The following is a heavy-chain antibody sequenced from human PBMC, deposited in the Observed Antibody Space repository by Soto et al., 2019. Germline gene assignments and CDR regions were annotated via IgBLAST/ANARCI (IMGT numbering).Heavy chain of an antibody. CDR3: AREHAQWLPSH. CDR1: GGSISSSSYY. D-gene: IGHD6-19*01. J-gene: IGHJ1*01. V-gene: IGHV4-39*02. CDR2: IYYSGST. Sequence: PSETLSLTCTVSGGSISSSSYYWGWIRQPPGKGLEWIGSIYYSGSTYYNPSLKSRVTISVDTSKNQFSLKLSSVTAADTAVYYCAREHAQWLPSHWGQGTLVTVSS.